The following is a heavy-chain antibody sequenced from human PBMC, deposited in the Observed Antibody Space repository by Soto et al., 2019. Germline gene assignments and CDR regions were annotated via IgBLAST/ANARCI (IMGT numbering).Heavy chain of an antibody. V-gene: IGHV4-59*01. D-gene: IGHD6-6*01. Sequence: XETLSLTCTVAGCSISSYYWSWIRQPPGKGLEWIGYIYYSGSTNYNPSLKSRVTISVDTSKNQFSLKLSSVTAADTAVYYCARVTARWFDHWGQGTLVTVSS. CDR2: IYYSGST. J-gene: IGHJ5*02. CDR1: GCSISSYY. CDR3: ARVTARWFDH.